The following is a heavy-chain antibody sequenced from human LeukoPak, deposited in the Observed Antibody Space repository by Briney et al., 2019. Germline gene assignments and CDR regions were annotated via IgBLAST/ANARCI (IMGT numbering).Heavy chain of an antibody. CDR1: GFTVSSNY. V-gene: IGHV3-53*01. J-gene: IGHJ3*02. CDR3: ARDRYYDSSGYFDPDAFDI. Sequence: GGSLRLSCAASGFTVSSNYMSWVRQAPGKGLEWVSVIYSGGGTYYADSVKGRFTISRDNSKNTLYLQMNSLRAEDTAVYYCARDRYYDSSGYFDPDAFDIWGQGTMVTVSS. CDR2: IYSGGGT. D-gene: IGHD3-22*01.